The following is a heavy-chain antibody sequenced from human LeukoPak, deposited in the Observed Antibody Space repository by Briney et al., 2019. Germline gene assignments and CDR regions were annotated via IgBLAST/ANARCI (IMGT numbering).Heavy chain of an antibody. J-gene: IGHJ4*02. D-gene: IGHD3-16*01. Sequence: ASVKVCCKASGYTFTSYYMHWVRQAPGQGLEWMGIINPSGGSTSYAQKFQGRVTMTRDTSTSTVYMELSSLRSEDTAVYYCATSIMITFGGVSFDYWGQGTLVTVSS. V-gene: IGHV1-46*01. CDR1: GYTFTSYY. CDR3: ATSIMITFGGVSFDY. CDR2: INPSGGST.